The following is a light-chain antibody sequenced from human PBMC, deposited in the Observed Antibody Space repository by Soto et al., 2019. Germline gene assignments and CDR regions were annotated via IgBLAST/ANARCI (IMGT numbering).Light chain of an antibody. J-gene: IGKJ1*01. V-gene: IGKV3-20*01. CDR1: QIIRSTF. CDR2: GVS. Sequence: EIVLTQSPGTLSLSPGERATLSCRASQIIRSTFLAWYQQKPGQAPRLLIHGVSNRATGIPDRFSGSGSGTDFTLIISRLEPEDFAEYYCQQYDGSPETFGQGTKVEIK. CDR3: QQYDGSPET.